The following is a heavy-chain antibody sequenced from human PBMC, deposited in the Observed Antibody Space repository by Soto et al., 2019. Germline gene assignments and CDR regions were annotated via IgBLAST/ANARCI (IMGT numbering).Heavy chain of an antibody. V-gene: IGHV4-30-4*01. J-gene: IGHJ4*02. D-gene: IGHD2-2*01. CDR2: IYYSGST. Sequence: SETLSLTCTVSGGSISSGDYYWSWIRQPPGKGLGWIGYIYYSGSTYYNPSLKSRVTISVDTSKNQFSLKLSSVTAADTAVYYCARVGSIRPRPADYRGQGTLVTVSS. CDR3: ARVGSIRPRPADY. CDR1: GGSISSGDYY.